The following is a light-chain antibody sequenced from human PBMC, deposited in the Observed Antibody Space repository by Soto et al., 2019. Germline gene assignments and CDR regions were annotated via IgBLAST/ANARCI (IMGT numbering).Light chain of an antibody. J-gene: IGKJ5*01. V-gene: IGKV1-33*01. CDR2: DAS. Sequence: DIQMTQSPSSLSASVGDRVTITCQASQDINKNLIWYQQKPGKSPKLLIYDASDLETGVPSRFIGSGSGTGFTFTISSLQPEYFATYYCQQYESLPLTFGQGTRLEIK. CDR1: QDINKN. CDR3: QQYESLPLT.